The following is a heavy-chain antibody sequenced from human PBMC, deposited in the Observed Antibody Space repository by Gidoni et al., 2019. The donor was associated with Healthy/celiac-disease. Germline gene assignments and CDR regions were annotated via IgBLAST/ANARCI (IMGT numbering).Heavy chain of an antibody. Sequence: EVQLVESGGGLVQPGGSLRLSCAASGFTFSSYEMDWVRQAPGKGMEGVSYISSSGSTIYYADSVKGRFTISRDNAKNSLYLQMNSLRAEDTAVYYCARDAYDILTGYYDIDAFDIWGQGTMVTVSS. J-gene: IGHJ3*02. CDR1: GFTFSSYE. CDR3: ARDAYDILTGYYDIDAFDI. V-gene: IGHV3-48*03. CDR2: ISSSGSTI. D-gene: IGHD3-9*01.